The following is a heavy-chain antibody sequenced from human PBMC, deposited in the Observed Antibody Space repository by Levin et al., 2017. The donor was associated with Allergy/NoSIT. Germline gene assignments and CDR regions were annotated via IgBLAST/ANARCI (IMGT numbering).Heavy chain of an antibody. Sequence: GGSLRLSCAASGFTFSSYGMHWVRQAPGKGLEWVAVIWYDGSNKYYADSVKGRFTISRDNSKNTLYLQMNSLRAEDTAVYYCARGEDIVVVPAASGGDAFDIWGQGTMVTVSS. J-gene: IGHJ3*02. CDR3: ARGEDIVVVPAASGGDAFDI. V-gene: IGHV3-33*01. CDR1: GFTFSSYG. D-gene: IGHD2-2*01. CDR2: IWYDGSNK.